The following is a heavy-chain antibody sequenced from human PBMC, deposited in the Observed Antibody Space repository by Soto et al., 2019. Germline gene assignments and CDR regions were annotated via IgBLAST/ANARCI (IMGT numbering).Heavy chain of an antibody. J-gene: IGHJ4*02. CDR1: GFTFSTYA. V-gene: IGHV3-23*01. D-gene: IGHD1-20*01. CDR2: ISGGGGGT. CDR3: AKDRYNWYQRYFDY. Sequence: EVQLLESGGDLVQPGGSLRLSCAASGFTFSTYAMSWVRQAPGKGLEWVSGISGGGGGTYYADSVKGRFTISRDNSKNTLSLQTNSLRAEDTALYYCAKDRYNWYQRYFDYWGRGTLVTVSS.